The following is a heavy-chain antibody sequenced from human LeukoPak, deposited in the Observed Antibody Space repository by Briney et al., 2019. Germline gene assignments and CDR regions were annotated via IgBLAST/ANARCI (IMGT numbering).Heavy chain of an antibody. CDR2: INPNSGGT. CDR3: ARGVWVQFIAAAGNIDP. CDR1: GYTFTSYY. J-gene: IGHJ5*02. Sequence: ASVKVSCKASGYTFTSYYMHWVRQAPGQGLEWMGWINPNSGGTNYAQKFQGRVTMTRDTSISTAYMDLSRLRSDDTAVYYCARGVWVQFIAAAGNIDPWGQGTLVTVSS. V-gene: IGHV1-2*02. D-gene: IGHD6-13*01.